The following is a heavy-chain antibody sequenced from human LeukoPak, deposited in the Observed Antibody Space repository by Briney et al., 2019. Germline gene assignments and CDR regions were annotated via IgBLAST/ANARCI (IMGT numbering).Heavy chain of an antibody. V-gene: IGHV1-2*02. CDR3: ARAQYGGYGRRIWFDP. J-gene: IGHJ5*02. CDR2: INPNTGDT. D-gene: IGHD2-21*01. Sequence: ASVKVSSKSSGYIFTDYYIHWVRQAPGQGLEWMGWINPNTGDTNSAQKFQGRVTMTRDMSVSTAYLDLSRLPSDDTAVYYCARAQYGGYGRRIWFDPWGQGTLVTVSS. CDR1: GYIFTDYY.